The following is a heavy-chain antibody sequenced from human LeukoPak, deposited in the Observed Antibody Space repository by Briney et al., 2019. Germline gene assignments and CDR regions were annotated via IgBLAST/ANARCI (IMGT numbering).Heavy chain of an antibody. Sequence: WASVKVSCKASGGTFSSYAISWVRQAPGQGLEWMGRIIPIFGIANYAQKFQGSVTITADKSTSTAYMELSSLRSEDTAVYYCARARNGLRGRNYGDRNYGMDVWGQGTTVTVSS. CDR3: ARARNGLRGRNYGDRNYGMDV. CDR2: IIPIFGIA. J-gene: IGHJ6*02. D-gene: IGHD4-17*01. V-gene: IGHV1-69*04. CDR1: GGTFSSYA.